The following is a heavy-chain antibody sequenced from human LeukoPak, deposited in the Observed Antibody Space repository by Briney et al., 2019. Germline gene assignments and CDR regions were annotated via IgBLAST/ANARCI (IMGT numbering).Heavy chain of an antibody. CDR2: IYTSGST. CDR1: GDSISSYY. CDR3: TRGSIAYYYMDV. J-gene: IGHJ6*03. Sequence: SETLSITCTVSGDSISSYYWSWIRQPAGKGLEWIRRIYTSGSTNYNPSLKSRVTMSVDTSKNQFSLKLSSVTAADTAVYYCTRGSIAYYYMDVWGKGTTVTISS. D-gene: IGHD3-22*01. V-gene: IGHV4-4*07.